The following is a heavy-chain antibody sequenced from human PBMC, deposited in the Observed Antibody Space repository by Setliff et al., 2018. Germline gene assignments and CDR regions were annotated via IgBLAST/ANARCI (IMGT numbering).Heavy chain of an antibody. D-gene: IGHD2-15*01. CDR1: GFTFSNYY. CDR3: ARDVFCSGGSCDNWFDP. V-gene: IGHV3-74*01. CDR2: ITSDGSST. Sequence: GGSLRLSCAASGFTFSNYYMHWVRQAPGKGLVWVSRITSDGSSTTYADSVKGRFTISRDNAKSTLYLQMNSLRAEDTAVYYCARDVFCSGGSCDNWFDPWGQGTQGTSPQ. J-gene: IGHJ5*02.